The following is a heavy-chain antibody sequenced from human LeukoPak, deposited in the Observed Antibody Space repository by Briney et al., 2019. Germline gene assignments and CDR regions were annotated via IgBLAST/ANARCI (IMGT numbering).Heavy chain of an antibody. CDR3: ARESHEGATRAYNWFDP. V-gene: IGHV3-30*04. Sequence: GGSLRLSCAASGFTFSSYAMHWVRQAPGKGLEWVAVISYDGSNKYYADSVKGRFTISRDNSKNTLYLQTNSLRPEDTALYYCARESHEGATRAYNWFDPWGQGTLVTVSS. D-gene: IGHD1-26*01. J-gene: IGHJ5*02. CDR1: GFTFSSYA. CDR2: ISYDGSNK.